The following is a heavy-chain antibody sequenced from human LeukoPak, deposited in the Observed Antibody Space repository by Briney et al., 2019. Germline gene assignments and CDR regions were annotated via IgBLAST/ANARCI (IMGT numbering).Heavy chain of an antibody. J-gene: IGHJ5*02. CDR2: INHSGST. V-gene: IGHV4-34*01. CDR1: GGSFSGYY. D-gene: IGHD6-13*01. Sequence: PSETLSLTCAVYGGSFSGYYWGWIRQPPGKGLEGIGEINHSGSTNYNPSLKSRVTISVDTSKNQFSLKLSSVTAADTAVYYCAREEQGVYSSSYWFDPWGQGTLVTVSS. CDR3: AREEQGVYSSSYWFDP.